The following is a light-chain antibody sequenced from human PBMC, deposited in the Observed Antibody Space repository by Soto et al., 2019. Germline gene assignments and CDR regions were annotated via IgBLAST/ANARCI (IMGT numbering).Light chain of an antibody. CDR2: GAS. Sequence: EIVLTQSPGTLSLSPGERATLSCRASQSVTSNFLAWYQQKPGQAPRLLIYGASSRATVIPDRFSGSGSASDFTLNISRLEPEDFSVYYCQQYGNSPLYTFGQGTKLEI. CDR3: QQYGNSPLYT. J-gene: IGKJ2*01. CDR1: QSVTSNF. V-gene: IGKV3-20*01.